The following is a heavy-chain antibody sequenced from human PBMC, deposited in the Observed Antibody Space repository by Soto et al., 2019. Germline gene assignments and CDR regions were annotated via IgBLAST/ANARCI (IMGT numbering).Heavy chain of an antibody. CDR1: GGSISSSSYY. Sequence: SETLSLTCTVSGGSISSSSYYWGWIRQPPGKGLEWIGSIYYSGSTYYNPSLKSRVTISVDTSKNQFSLKLSSVTAADTAVYYCASGGGSSGWYGEFQHWGQGTLVTVSS. D-gene: IGHD6-19*01. J-gene: IGHJ1*01. CDR2: IYYSGST. CDR3: ASGGGSSGWYGEFQH. V-gene: IGHV4-39*01.